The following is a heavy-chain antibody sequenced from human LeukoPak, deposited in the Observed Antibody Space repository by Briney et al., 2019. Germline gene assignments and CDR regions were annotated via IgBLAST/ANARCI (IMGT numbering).Heavy chain of an antibody. CDR2: IRSNSDGGTI. Sequence: GGSLGLSCEPSGFPFGNAGRNWVRRAPGRGLEWVGRIRSNSDGGTIDYAAPVKGRFALSRDDSKNTLYLQMNSLQTEDTAVYYCATDFYDTTWGQGTLVTVSS. D-gene: IGHD3-22*01. V-gene: IGHV3-15*07. J-gene: IGHJ5*02. CDR3: ATDFYDTT. CDR1: GFPFGNAG.